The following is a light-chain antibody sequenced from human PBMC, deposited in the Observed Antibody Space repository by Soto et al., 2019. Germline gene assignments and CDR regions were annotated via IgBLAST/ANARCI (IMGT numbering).Light chain of an antibody. V-gene: IGKV1-39*01. Sequence: DIQMTQSPSSLSASVGDRVTITCRASQSINRNLHWYQHKPGKAPKLLIYVASSLQNGVPSRFRGGGSGTEFTLSISSLQPEDFGTYYCQQSFTTVSITFGQGTRLEIK. CDR1: QSINRN. J-gene: IGKJ5*01. CDR3: QQSFTTVSIT. CDR2: VAS.